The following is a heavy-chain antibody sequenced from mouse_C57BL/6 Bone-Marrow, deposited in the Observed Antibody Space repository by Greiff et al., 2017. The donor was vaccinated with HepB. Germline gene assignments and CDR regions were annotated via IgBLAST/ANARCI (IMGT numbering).Heavy chain of an antibody. Sequence: QVQLKESGAELVKPGASVKLSCKASGYTFTEYTIHWVKQRSGQGLEWIGWFYPGSGSIKYNEKFKDKATLTADKSSSTVYMELSRLTSEDSAVFFCARHEESIYYYEDYYAMDYWGQGTSVTVSS. CDR2: FYPGSGSI. CDR1: GYTFTEYT. CDR3: ARHEESIYYYEDYYAMDY. D-gene: IGHD1-1*01. J-gene: IGHJ4*01. V-gene: IGHV1-62-2*01.